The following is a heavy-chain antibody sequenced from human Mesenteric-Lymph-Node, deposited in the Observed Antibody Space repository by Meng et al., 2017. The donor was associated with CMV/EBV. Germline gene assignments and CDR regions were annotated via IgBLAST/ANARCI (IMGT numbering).Heavy chain of an antibody. Sequence: GESLKISCAASGFTFSSYSMNWVRQAPGKGLEWVSRINSDGSGINYADSVKGRFSISRDNAKNTLYLQMNSLRVEDTAIYYCELRYDSGGYYVWGQGTVVTVSS. D-gene: IGHD3-22*01. J-gene: IGHJ4*02. CDR1: GFTFSSYS. CDR3: ELRYDSGGYYV. V-gene: IGHV3-74*01. CDR2: INSDGSGI.